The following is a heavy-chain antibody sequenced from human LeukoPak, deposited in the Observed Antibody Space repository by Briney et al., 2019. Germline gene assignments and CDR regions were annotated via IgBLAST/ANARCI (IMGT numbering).Heavy chain of an antibody. V-gene: IGHV3-13*01. CDR3: ATVGATGPNYYYGMDV. D-gene: IGHD1-26*01. J-gene: IGHJ6*02. Sequence: GGSLRLSCAASGFTFSSYDMHWVRQVTGKGLEWVSAIGTIGDTYYPGSVKGRFTISRENAKNSLYLQMNSLRVGDTAVYYCATVGATGPNYYYGMDVWGQGTTVTVSS. CDR2: IGTIGDT. CDR1: GFTFSSYD.